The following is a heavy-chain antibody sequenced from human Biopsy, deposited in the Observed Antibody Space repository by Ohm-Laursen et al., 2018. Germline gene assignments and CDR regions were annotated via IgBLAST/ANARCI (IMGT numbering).Heavy chain of an antibody. CDR1: GYTFTAFS. CDR2: INPKSGDT. CDR3: ARGRRHCSGTCSRWYFDL. D-gene: IGHD2-2*01. J-gene: IGHJ2*01. Sequence: DSVKVSCKSSGYTFTAFSVHRLRQAPGQGLEWMGWINPKSGDTDYPQNFQGRVSMTRDTSISTAYMDLSRLRSDDTAVYYCARGRRHCSGTCSRWYFDLWGRGTLVTVSP. V-gene: IGHV1-2*02.